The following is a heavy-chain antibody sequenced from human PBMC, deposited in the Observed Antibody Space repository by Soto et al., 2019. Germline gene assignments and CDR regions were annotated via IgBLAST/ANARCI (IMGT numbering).Heavy chain of an antibody. CDR1: GSTFTSYH. D-gene: IGHD6-19*01. V-gene: IGHV1-46*01. J-gene: IGHJ4*02. CDR3: ARGIAVAGTSYFDY. CDR2: INPSGGST. Sequence: ASVKVSCKSSGSTFTSYHMRWGLQAPGQGLDWMGIINPSGGSTSYAQKFQGRVTMTRDTSTSTVYMELSSLRSEDTAVYYCARGIAVAGTSYFDYWGQGTLVTVSS.